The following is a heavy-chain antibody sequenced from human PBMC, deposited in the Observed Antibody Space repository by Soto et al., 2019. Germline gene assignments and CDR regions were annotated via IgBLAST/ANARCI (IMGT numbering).Heavy chain of an antibody. CDR2: INHSGST. CDR3: ARVGNIWGRYY. J-gene: IGHJ4*02. Sequence: SETLSLTCAVYGGSFSGYYWSWIRQPPGKGLEWIGEINHSGSTNYNPSLKSRVTISVDTSKNQFSLKLSSVTAADTAVYYCARVGNIWGRYYWGQGTLVTVSS. CDR1: GGSFSGYY. D-gene: IGHD3-16*01. V-gene: IGHV4-34*01.